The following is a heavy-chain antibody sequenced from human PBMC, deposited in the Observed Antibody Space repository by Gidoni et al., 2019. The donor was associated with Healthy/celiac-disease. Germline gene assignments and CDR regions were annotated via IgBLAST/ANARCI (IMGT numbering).Heavy chain of an antibody. V-gene: IGHV3-23*01. Sequence: EVQLLESGGGLVQPGGSLRLACAASGFTFSSYAMSWVRQAPGKGLEWVSAISGSGGSTYYADSVKGRFTISRDNSKNPLYLQMNSLRAEDTAVYYCAKDDGLAYCGGDCYPAPFDYWGQGTLVTVSS. D-gene: IGHD2-21*02. CDR3: AKDDGLAYCGGDCYPAPFDY. CDR2: ISGSGGST. J-gene: IGHJ4*02. CDR1: GFTFSSYA.